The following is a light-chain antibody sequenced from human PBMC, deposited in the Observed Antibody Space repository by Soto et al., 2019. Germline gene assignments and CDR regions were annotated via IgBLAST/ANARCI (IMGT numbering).Light chain of an antibody. CDR2: GAS. V-gene: IGKV3-20*01. CDR1: QSVSTNF. J-gene: IGKJ4*01. Sequence: EIVLTQSPGTLSLSPGEGATLSCRASQSVSTNFFAWYQQKPGQAPRLLIYGASTRATGIPDRFSGSGSGTDFTFTISRLEPEDFAVYYCQQYGSSPLTFGGGTKVDIK. CDR3: QQYGSSPLT.